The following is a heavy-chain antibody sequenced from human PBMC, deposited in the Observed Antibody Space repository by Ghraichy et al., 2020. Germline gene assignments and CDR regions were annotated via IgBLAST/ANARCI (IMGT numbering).Heavy chain of an antibody. CDR1: GGSISTTRNE. D-gene: IGHD3-10*01. V-gene: IGHV4-39*07. CDR2: VYFRGST. Sequence: SETLSLTCRVSGGSISTTRNEWAWIRQPPGKGLEWIGNVYFRGSTYYNPSLQSRVTISVDTSKDQFSLRLDSLTAADTALYYCARVNTLVRGGRGWFDPWGQGTLVIVSS. J-gene: IGHJ5*02. CDR3: ARVNTLVRGGRGWFDP.